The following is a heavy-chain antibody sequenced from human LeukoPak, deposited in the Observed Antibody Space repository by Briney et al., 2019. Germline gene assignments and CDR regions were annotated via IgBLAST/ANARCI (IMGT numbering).Heavy chain of an antibody. D-gene: IGHD3-3*01. CDR3: ARYNYDFWSGYSKWFDP. CDR1: GGSISSYS. J-gene: IGHJ5*02. Sequence: SSETLSLTCTVSGGSISSYSWSWIRQPPGKGLEWIGYIYYSGSTNYNPSLKSRVTISVDTSKNQFSLKLSSVTAADTAVYCARYNYDFWSGYSKWFDPWGQGTLVTVSS. V-gene: IGHV4-59*01. CDR2: IYYSGST.